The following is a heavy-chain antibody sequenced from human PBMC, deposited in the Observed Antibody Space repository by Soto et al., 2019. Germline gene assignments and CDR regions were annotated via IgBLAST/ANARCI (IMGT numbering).Heavy chain of an antibody. V-gene: IGHV4-34*10. CDR1: GGSFRGYF. CDR2: INDSGNS. J-gene: IGHJ5*02. D-gene: IGHD2-8*01. Sequence: SETLSLTCAVSGGSFRGYFWSWIRQSPDKGLEWIGEINDSGNSYYSPAFEGQVTISADKSISTVYLQWSSLKASDTAMYYCARRLRHVQIPGPWFDPWGQGTQVTVSS. CDR3: ARRLRHVQIPGPWFDP.